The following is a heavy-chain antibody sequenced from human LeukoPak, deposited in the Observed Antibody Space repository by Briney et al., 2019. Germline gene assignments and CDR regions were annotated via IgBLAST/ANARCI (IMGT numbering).Heavy chain of an antibody. CDR3: ARLSAPMDWFDP. Sequence: SVKVSCKASGGTFSSYAISWVRQAPGQGLEWMGGIIPIFGTANYAQKFQGRVTITADKSTSTAYMELSSLRSEDTAVYYCARLSAPMDWFDPWGQGTLVTVSS. V-gene: IGHV1-69*06. J-gene: IGHJ5*02. CDR2: IIPIFGTA. D-gene: IGHD5-24*01. CDR1: GGTFSSYA.